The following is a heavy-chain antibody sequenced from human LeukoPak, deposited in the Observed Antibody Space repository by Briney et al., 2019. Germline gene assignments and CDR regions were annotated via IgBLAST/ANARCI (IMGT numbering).Heavy chain of an antibody. Sequence: SETLSLTCTVSGGSISSSSYYWGWIRQPPGKGLEWIGSIYYSGSTYYNPSLKSRVTISVDTSKNQFSLKLSSVTAADTAVYYCARDRAAAGNYPDAFDIWGQGTMVTVSS. J-gene: IGHJ3*02. V-gene: IGHV4-39*02. CDR1: GGSISSSSYY. D-gene: IGHD6-13*01. CDR2: IYYSGST. CDR3: ARDRAAAGNYPDAFDI.